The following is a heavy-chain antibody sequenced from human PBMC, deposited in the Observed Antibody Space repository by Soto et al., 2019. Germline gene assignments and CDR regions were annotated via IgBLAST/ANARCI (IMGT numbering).Heavy chain of an antibody. CDR1: GGSISSSSYY. Sequence: LETLSLTCTVSGGSISSSSYYWGWIRQPPGKGLEWIGSIYYSGSTYYNPSLKSRVTISVDTSKNQFSLKLSSVTAADTAVYYCARHGLMAARLWGQGTLVTVSS. J-gene: IGHJ4*02. D-gene: IGHD6-6*01. CDR2: IYYSGST. CDR3: ARHGLMAARL. V-gene: IGHV4-39*01.